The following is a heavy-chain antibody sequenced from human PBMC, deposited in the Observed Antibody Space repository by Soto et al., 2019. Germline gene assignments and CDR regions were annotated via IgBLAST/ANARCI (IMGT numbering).Heavy chain of an antibody. D-gene: IGHD6-19*01. CDR1: GFSLRTSGVG. J-gene: IGHJ5*02. CDR3: AKSGSSGWYGWFDP. Sequence: SGPTLVNPTQTLTLTCIFSGFSLRTSGVGVGWIRQPPGKALEWLGFVYWNDDKRYSPSLKSRLTITKDTSKNQVVLTMTNMDPVDTATYYCAKSGSSGWYGWFDPWGQGTLVTVSS. CDR2: VYWNDDK. V-gene: IGHV2-5*01.